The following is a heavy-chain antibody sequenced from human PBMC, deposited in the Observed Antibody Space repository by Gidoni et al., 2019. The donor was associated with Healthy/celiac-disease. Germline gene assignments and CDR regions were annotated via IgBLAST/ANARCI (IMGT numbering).Heavy chain of an antibody. Sequence: QVQLVESGGGVVQPGRSLRLSCAASGFTFSSYGMHWVRQAPGKGLEWVAVIWYDGSNKYYADSVKGRFTISRDNSKHTLYLQMHSLRAEDTAVYYCARDPIPYSSIWSLAYYFDYWGQGTLVTVSS. CDR2: IWYDGSNK. CDR3: ARDPIPYSSIWSLAYYFDY. V-gene: IGHV3-33*01. J-gene: IGHJ4*02. D-gene: IGHD6-13*01. CDR1: GFTFSSYG.